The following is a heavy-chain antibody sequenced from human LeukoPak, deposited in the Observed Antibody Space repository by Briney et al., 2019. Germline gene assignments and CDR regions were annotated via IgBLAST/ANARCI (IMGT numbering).Heavy chain of an antibody. CDR2: ISSSGSTI. D-gene: IGHD3-22*01. J-gene: IGHJ6*02. V-gene: IGHV3-11*01. Sequence: GGSLRLSCAASGFTFSDYYMSWIRQAPGKGLEWVSYISSSGSTIYYADSVKGRFTISRDNAKNSLYLQMNSLRAEDTAVYYCARYYYDSSGYYDYYYGMDVWGQGTTVTVSS. CDR3: ARYYYDSSGYYDYYYGMDV. CDR1: GFTFSDYY.